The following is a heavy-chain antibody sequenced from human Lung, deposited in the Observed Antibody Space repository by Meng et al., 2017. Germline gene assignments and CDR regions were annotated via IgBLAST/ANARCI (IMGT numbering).Heavy chain of an antibody. CDR2: INHSGST. J-gene: IGHJ4*02. CDR1: GGSSSDYY. Sequence: QEQLQQGGAGLLKPSETSPLPTVVSGGSSSDYYWCWIRRPPGEGLEWIGEINHSGSTNYNPSPESRATISVDTSQNNLSLKLSSVTAADSAVYYCARGPTTMAHDFDYWGQGTLVTVSS. V-gene: IGHV4-34*01. CDR3: ARGPTTMAHDFDY. D-gene: IGHD4-11*01.